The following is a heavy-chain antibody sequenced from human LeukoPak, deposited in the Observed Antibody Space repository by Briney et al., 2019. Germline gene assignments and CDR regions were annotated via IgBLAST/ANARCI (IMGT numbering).Heavy chain of an antibody. CDR1: GFTFDESA. CDR2: ISWNSGSL. CDR3: TRATGSFYGLGY. V-gene: IGHV3-9*01. J-gene: IGHJ4*02. Sequence: LPGGSLRLSCAASGFTFDESAMHWVRQDPGKGLESVSTISWNSGSLGYADSVKGRFTIYRDNAKNTLYLQMNSLRAEDRAVYYCTRATGSFYGLGYWGQGTLVTVSS. D-gene: IGHD1-26*01.